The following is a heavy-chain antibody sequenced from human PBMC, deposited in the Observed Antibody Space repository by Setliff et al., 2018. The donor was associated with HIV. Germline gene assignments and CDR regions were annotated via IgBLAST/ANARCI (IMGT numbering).Heavy chain of an antibody. J-gene: IGHJ4*02. CDR1: GYTFTTYS. CDR2: INVGKGDT. V-gene: IGHV1-3*01. CDR3: AIDVIGGWLRPMPDF. Sequence: ASVKVSCKAFGYTFTTYSLHWVRQAPGQSLEWMGWINVGKGDTKYSQEFQGRISITTDTSASTGYMELSSLRSDDTAVYYCAIDVIGGWLRPMPDFWGPGTLVTVSS. D-gene: IGHD5-12*01.